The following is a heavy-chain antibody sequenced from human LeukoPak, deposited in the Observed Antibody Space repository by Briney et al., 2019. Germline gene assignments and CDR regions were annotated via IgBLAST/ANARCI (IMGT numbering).Heavy chain of an antibody. Sequence: GGSLRLSCVASGFPFSSYWMTWVRQAPGKGLEWVANIKQDGSKKSYVDSVKGRFTISRDNAKNSLYLQINSLRAEDTAIYYCTRVGYIDEGIDYWGQGTLVTVSS. CDR2: IKQDGSKK. V-gene: IGHV3-7*04. D-gene: IGHD5-24*01. CDR3: TRVGYIDEGIDY. CDR1: GFPFSSYW. J-gene: IGHJ4*02.